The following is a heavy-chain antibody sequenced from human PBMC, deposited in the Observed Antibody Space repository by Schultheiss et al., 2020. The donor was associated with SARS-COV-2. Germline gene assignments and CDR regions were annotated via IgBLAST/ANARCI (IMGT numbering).Heavy chain of an antibody. V-gene: IGHV3-9*01. CDR2: ISWNSGSI. CDR3: ARAWRGFDF. J-gene: IGHJ3*01. D-gene: IGHD3-3*01. Sequence: SLKISCAASGFTFDDYAMHWVRQAPGKGLEWVSGISWNSGSIGYADSVKGRFTISRDNAKNSLYLQMNSLRAEDTAVYYCARAWRGFDFWGQGTMVTVSS. CDR1: GFTFDDYA.